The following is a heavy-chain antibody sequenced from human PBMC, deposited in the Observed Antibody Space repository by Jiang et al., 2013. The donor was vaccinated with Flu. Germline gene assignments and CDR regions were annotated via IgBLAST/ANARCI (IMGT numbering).Heavy chain of an antibody. J-gene: IGHJ4*02. D-gene: IGHD3-3*01. V-gene: IGHV4-59*08. CDR3: ARHISGDFWSGYGGFDY. Sequence: GSTNYNPSLKSRVTISVDTSKNQFSLKLSSVTAADTAVYYCARHISGDFWSGYGGFDYWGQGTLVTVSS. CDR2: GST.